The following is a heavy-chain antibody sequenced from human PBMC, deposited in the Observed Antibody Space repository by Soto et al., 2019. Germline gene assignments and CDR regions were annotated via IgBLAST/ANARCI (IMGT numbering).Heavy chain of an antibody. V-gene: IGHV6-1*01. CDR3: ERIVGGDPDH. D-gene: IGHD2-21*02. J-gene: IGHJ5*02. Sequence: QVQLQQSGPGLMKPSQTLSLTCAISGDSVGSKSATWNWIRQPQSRGLEWLGRTYYRSKWHSDYAPSVKSRITVNPDTSKNLFSLQLESAAPEDTAVYYCERIVGGDPDHWGVGTLVTVSS. CDR1: GDSVGSKSAT. CDR2: TYYRSKWHS.